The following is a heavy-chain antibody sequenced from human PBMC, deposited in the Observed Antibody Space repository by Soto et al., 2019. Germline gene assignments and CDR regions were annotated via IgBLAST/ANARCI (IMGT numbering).Heavy chain of an antibody. CDR2: INRSGST. D-gene: IGHD3-3*01. V-gene: IGHV4-34*01. Sequence: QVQLQQWGAGLLKPSETLSLTCAVYGGSFSGYYWSWIRQPPGKGLEWIGEINRSGSTNYNPSLKSRVTISVDTSKNQFSLKLSSVTAADTAVYYCARGGYYDFWSGYHGFDPWGQGTLVTVSS. CDR3: ARGGYYDFWSGYHGFDP. CDR1: GGSFSGYY. J-gene: IGHJ5*02.